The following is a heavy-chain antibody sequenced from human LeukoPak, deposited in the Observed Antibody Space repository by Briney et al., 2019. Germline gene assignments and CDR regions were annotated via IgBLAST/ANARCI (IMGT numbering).Heavy chain of an antibody. CDR3: ARLGVEAYDSSGYYYFDY. J-gene: IGHJ4*02. CDR2: IYPGDSDT. V-gene: IGHV5-51*01. CDR1: GYIFTNYW. D-gene: IGHD3-22*01. Sequence: GESLQISCKSSGYIFTNYWIGWGRQMPGKGLEWMGTIYPGDSDTRYRPSFQGQVTISADKSISTAYLQWSSLKASDTAMYYCARLGVEAYDSSGYYYFDYWGQGALVTVSS.